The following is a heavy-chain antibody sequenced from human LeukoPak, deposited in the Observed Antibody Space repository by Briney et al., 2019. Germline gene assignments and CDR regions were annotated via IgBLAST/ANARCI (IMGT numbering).Heavy chain of an antibody. D-gene: IGHD4-17*01. CDR2: ISSSSSYI. Sequence: KAGGSLRLSCAASGFAFSSYSMNWVRQAPGKGLEWVSSISSSSSYIFYADSVKGRFTISRDNAKNSLYLHVNSLRDEDTAVYYCAREDYGDYGALDYWGQGTLVTVSS. V-gene: IGHV3-21*01. CDR3: AREDYGDYGALDY. CDR1: GFAFSSYS. J-gene: IGHJ4*02.